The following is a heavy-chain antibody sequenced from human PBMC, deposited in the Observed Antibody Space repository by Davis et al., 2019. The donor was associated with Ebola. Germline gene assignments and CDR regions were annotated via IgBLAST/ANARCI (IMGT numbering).Heavy chain of an antibody. Sequence: PGGSLRLSCGASGFTFGIYAMTWVRQAPGKGLEWVSTISRSAGATYFADSVKGRYTISRDNSKNTLYLQMNSLRGEDTAVYYCAKHTNERQHNDAFDIWGQGTLITASS. D-gene: IGHD1-1*01. CDR3: AKHTNERQHNDAFDI. CDR1: GFTFGIYA. V-gene: IGHV3-23*01. J-gene: IGHJ3*02. CDR2: ISRSAGAT.